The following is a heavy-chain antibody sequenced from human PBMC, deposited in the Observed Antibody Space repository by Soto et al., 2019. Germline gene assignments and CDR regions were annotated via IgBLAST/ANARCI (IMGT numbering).Heavy chain of an antibody. CDR2: INHSGST. D-gene: IGHD3-16*01. CDR3: ARGRGGGIYYYYYMDV. CDR1: GGSFSGYY. Sequence: QVQLQQWGAGLLKPSETLSLTCAVYGGSFSGYYWSWIRQPPGKGLEWIGEINHSGSTNYNPSLKSRVTISVDTSKNQFSLKLSSVTAADTAVYYCARGRGGGIYYYYYMDVWGKGTTVTVSS. V-gene: IGHV4-34*01. J-gene: IGHJ6*03.